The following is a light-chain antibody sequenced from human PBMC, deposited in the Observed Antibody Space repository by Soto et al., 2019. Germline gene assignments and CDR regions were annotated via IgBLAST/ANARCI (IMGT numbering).Light chain of an antibody. CDR3: QQYNSYSRT. Sequence: DIQMTQSPSSLSASIGDRVTITCRASQSIPSSVAWYQQRPGAAPEVLISDASTLKSGVPSRFSGSGSGTEFTLTINSLQPDDFATYFCQQYNSYSRTFGQGTKVDIK. CDR1: QSIPSS. V-gene: IGKV1-5*01. J-gene: IGKJ1*01. CDR2: DAS.